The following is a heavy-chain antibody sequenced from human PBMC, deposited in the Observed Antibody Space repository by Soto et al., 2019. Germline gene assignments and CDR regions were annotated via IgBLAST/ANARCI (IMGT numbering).Heavy chain of an antibody. CDR2: INPKSGGT. Sequence: ASVKVSCKASGYTFTGYYLHWVRQAPGQGLEWMGWINPKSGGTKYAQNFQGRVTMTRDTSISTAYMDLSRLRSDDTAVYYCGPRLSPTDLNYADRSDYYGCFDPWGRGTLVTVS. J-gene: IGHJ5*02. CDR3: GPRLSPTDLNYADRSDYYGCFDP. V-gene: IGHV1-2*02. CDR1: GYTFTGYY. D-gene: IGHD3-22*01.